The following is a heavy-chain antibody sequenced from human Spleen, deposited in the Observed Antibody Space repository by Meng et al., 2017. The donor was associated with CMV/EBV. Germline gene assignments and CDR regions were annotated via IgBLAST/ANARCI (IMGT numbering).Heavy chain of an antibody. CDR3: ARRDYYTSGKFQTNWFDP. D-gene: IGHD3-10*01. Sequence: SISSEGYYWSWIRQPPGKGLEWIGYIYYNGNTYYSPSLKSRLTISVDTSKNQFSLKLSSVTAADTAVYYCARRDYYTSGKFQTNWFDPWGQGILVTVSS. CDR2: IYYNGNT. CDR1: SISSEGYY. J-gene: IGHJ5*02. V-gene: IGHV4-31*02.